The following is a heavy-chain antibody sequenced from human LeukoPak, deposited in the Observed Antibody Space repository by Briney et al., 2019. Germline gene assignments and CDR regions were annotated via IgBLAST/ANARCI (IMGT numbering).Heavy chain of an antibody. CDR2: IYSSGST. D-gene: IGHD4-23*01. J-gene: IGHJ4*02. V-gene: IGHV4-4*07. CDR1: GHPINSYY. CDR3: ARGGRATVVTM. Sequence: SETLSLTCTVSGHPINSYYWSWLRQPAGKGLEWIGRIYSSGSTNYNPSLKSRVSMSVDASKNQFSLKLTSVTAADTAVYYCARGGRATVVTMWGQGILVTVSS.